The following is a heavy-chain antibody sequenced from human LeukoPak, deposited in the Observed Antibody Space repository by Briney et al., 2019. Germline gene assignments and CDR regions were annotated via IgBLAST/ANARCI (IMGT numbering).Heavy chain of an antibody. V-gene: IGHV4-34*01. CDR3: ASFRYYFDY. CDR1: GGSFNIYS. CDR2: INHSGST. Sequence: PSETLSLTCAVYGGSFNIYSWSWIRQPPGKGLEWIGEINHSGSTNYNPSLKSRVTISVDTSKNQFSLKLSSVTAADTAVYYCASFRYYFDYWGQGTLVTVSS. J-gene: IGHJ4*02.